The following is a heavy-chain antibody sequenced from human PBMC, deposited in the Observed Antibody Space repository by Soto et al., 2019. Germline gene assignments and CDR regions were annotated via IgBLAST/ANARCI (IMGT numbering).Heavy chain of an antibody. V-gene: IGHV1-3*01. CDR2: INAGNGNT. CDR1: GYTFTSYA. CDR3: ARAVQLERGSEWLDP. J-gene: IGHJ5*02. Sequence: ASVKVSCKASGYTFTSYAMHWVRQAPGQRLEWMGWINAGNGNTTYSQKFQGRVTITRATSASTAYMELSSLRSEDTAVYYCARAVQLERGSEWLDPWGQRTLVTGSS. D-gene: IGHD1-1*01.